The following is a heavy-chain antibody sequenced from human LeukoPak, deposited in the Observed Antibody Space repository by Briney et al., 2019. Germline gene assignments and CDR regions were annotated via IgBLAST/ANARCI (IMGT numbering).Heavy chain of an antibody. D-gene: IGHD3-3*01. CDR1: GFTFSRYW. CDR2: IHEDGSEK. V-gene: IGHV3-7*05. Sequence: GGSLRLSCVVSGFTFSRYWMNWVRQAPGKGLEWVANIHEDGSEKYYVDSVKGRFTISRDNSKNTLYLQMNSLRAEDTAVYYCAKGPTGVANWFDPWGQGTLVTVSS. CDR3: AKGPTGVANWFDP. J-gene: IGHJ5*02.